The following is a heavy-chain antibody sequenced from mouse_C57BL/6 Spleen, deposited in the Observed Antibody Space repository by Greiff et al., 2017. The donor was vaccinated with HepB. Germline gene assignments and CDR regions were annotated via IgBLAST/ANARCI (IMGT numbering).Heavy chain of an antibody. CDR2: ISGGGGNT. CDR3: ARQGDYYGSSFWAMDY. D-gene: IGHD1-1*01. J-gene: IGHJ4*01. CDR1: GFTFSSYT. Sequence: EVQLQQSGGGLVKPGGSLKLSCAASGFTFSSYTMSWVRQTPEKRLEWVATISGGGGNTYYPDSVKGRFTISRDNAKNTLYLQRSSLRSEDTALYYCARQGDYYGSSFWAMDYWGQGTSVTVSS. V-gene: IGHV5-9*01.